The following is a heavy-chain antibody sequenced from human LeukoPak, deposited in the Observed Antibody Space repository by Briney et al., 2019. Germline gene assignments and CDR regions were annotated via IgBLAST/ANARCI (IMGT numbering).Heavy chain of an antibody. CDR1: GFTFSSYS. J-gene: IGHJ4*02. CDR2: ISSSSSYI. Sequence: PGGSLRLSCAASGFTFSSYSMNWVRQAPGKGLEWVSSISSSSSYIYYADSVKGRFTISRDNAKNSLYLQMNSLRAEDTAVYYCAREAGYSSSWYSPQFFDYWGQGTLVTVSS. V-gene: IGHV3-21*01. D-gene: IGHD6-13*01. CDR3: AREAGYSSSWYSPQFFDY.